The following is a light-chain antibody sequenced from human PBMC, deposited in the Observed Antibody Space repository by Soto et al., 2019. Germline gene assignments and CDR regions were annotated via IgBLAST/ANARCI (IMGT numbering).Light chain of an antibody. J-gene: IGKJ1*01. V-gene: IGKV1-5*01. Sequence: DIQMTQSPSTLSASVGDRVTITFRASQSITNRLALYQQKPGKAPKVLIYDASNLEGGVPSRFSGSGSGTEFILTISSLQPDDFATYWCQHYGGMWTFGQGTKVDIK. CDR3: QHYGGMWT. CDR2: DAS. CDR1: QSITNR.